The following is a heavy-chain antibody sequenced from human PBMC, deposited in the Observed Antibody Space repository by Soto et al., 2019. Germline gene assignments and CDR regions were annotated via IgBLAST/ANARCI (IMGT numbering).Heavy chain of an antibody. CDR1: GGTFSSYA. V-gene: IGHV1-69*01. D-gene: IGHD6-13*01. CDR3: ARDDRIAAAGAPGY. J-gene: IGHJ4*02. CDR2: IIPIFGTA. Sequence: QVQLVQSGAEVKKPGSAVKVSCKASGGTFSSYAISWVRQAPGQGREWMGGIIPIFGTANYAQKFQGRVTITADQSTSTAYMELRSLRSEDTAVYYCARDDRIAAAGAPGYWGQGTLVTVSS.